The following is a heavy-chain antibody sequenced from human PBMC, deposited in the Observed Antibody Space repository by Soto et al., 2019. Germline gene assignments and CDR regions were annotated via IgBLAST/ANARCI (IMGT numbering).Heavy chain of an antibody. D-gene: IGHD6-13*01. J-gene: IGHJ6*02. CDR1: GYTFTGYY. V-gene: IGHV1-2*04. CDR2: INPNSGGT. Sequence: GASVKVSCKASGYTFTGYYMHWVRQAPGQGLEWMGWINPNSGGTNYAQKFQGWVTMTRDTSISTAYMELSRLRSDDTAVYYCARVLPRTGYSSSWYSLINYGMDVWGQGTTVTVSS. CDR3: ARVLPRTGYSSSWYSLINYGMDV.